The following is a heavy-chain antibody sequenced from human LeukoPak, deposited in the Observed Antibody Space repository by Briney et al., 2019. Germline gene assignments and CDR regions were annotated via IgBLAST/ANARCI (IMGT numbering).Heavy chain of an antibody. D-gene: IGHD6-6*01. CDR2: INHGGST. CDR1: GGSFSGYY. CDR3: ARRSPARGSSPDY. J-gene: IGHJ4*02. V-gene: IGHV4-34*01. Sequence: TSSETLSLTCAVYGGSFSGYYWSWIRQPPGKGLEWIGEINHGGSTNYNPSLKSRVTISVDTSKNQFSLKLSSVTAADTAVYYCARRSPARGSSPDYWGQGTLVTVSS.